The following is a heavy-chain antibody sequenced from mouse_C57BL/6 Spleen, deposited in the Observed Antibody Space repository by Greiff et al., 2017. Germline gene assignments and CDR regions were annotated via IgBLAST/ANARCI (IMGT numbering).Heavy chain of an antibody. V-gene: IGHV5-12*01. CDR1: GFTFSDYY. CDR2: ISNGGGST. Sequence: EVNVVESGGGLVQPGGSLKLSCAASGFTFSDYYMYWVRQTPEKRLEWVAYISNGGGSTYYPDTVKGRFTISRDNAKNTLYLQMSRLKSEDTAMYYCARHDPYYAMDYWGQGTSVTVSS. J-gene: IGHJ4*01. CDR3: ARHDPYYAMDY.